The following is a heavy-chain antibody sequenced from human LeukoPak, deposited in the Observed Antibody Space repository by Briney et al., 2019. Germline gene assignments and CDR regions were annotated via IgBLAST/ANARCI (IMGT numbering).Heavy chain of an antibody. CDR3: ARDRRDAYYYGSGSYYIPDAFDI. V-gene: IGHV1-18*01. CDR1: GYAFTSYG. Sequence: GASVKVSCKASGYAFTSYGISWVRQAPGQGLEWMGWISAYNGNTNYAQKLQGRVTMTTDTSTSTAYMELRSLRSDDTAVYYCARDRRDAYYYGSGSYYIPDAFDIWSQVSMVTVSS. J-gene: IGHJ3*02. D-gene: IGHD3-10*01. CDR2: ISAYNGNT.